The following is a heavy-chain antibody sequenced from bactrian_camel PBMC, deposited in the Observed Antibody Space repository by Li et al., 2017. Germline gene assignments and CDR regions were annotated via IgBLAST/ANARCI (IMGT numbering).Heavy chain of an antibody. V-gene: IGHV3S67*01. CDR3: AADLGWCGSRPLQREFRN. Sequence: DVQLVESGGGSVQAGGSLRLSCAASGYTYNTYCIGWFRQAPGKEREGVASIHRDGSTYYADSVKGRFTISHSNANNTLHLQMNSLKPEDTAVYYCAADLGWCGSRPLQREFRNWGQGTQVTVS. CDR1: GYTYNTYC. CDR2: IHRDGST. J-gene: IGHJ4*01. D-gene: IGHD2*01.